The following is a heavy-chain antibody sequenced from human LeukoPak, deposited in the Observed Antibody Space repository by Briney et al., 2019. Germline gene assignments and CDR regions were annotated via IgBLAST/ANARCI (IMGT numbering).Heavy chain of an antibody. CDR2: IYSGGST. V-gene: IGHV3-66*01. Sequence: PGGSLRLSCAASGFTVSSNYMSWVRQAPGKGLEWVSVIYSGGSTYYADSVKGRFTISRDNSKNTLYLQMNSLRAEDTAVYYYAREDSDYGGNSGSYWFDPWGQGTLVTVSS. J-gene: IGHJ5*02. D-gene: IGHD4-23*01. CDR1: GFTVSSNY. CDR3: AREDSDYGGNSGSYWFDP.